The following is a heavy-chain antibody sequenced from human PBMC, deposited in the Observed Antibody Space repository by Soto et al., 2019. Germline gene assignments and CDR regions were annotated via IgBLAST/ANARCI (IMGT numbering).Heavy chain of an antibody. V-gene: IGHV3-23*01. CDR3: AKDRGAYYDFWSGYYDVGIFDY. CDR2: ISGSGGST. Sequence: GGAPRISRAAPGFTLWSYSLSWGRPAPGEGAGGGSAISGSGGSTYYADSVKGRFTISRDNSKNTLYLQMNSLRAEDTAVYYCAKDRGAYYDFWSGYYDVGIFDYWGQGTLVTVSS. D-gene: IGHD3-3*01. J-gene: IGHJ4*02. CDR1: GFTLWSYS.